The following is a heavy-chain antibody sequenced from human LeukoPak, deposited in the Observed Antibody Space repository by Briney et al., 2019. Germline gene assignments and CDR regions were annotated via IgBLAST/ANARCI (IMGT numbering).Heavy chain of an antibody. Sequence: GGSLRLSCAASGFTFRYYGMHWVRQAPGKGLEWVAVVSSDGSNKYHADSVRGRFIISRDNSMNTLYLQMNGLRADDTAVYYCARDNGSGYTKGYEHYYYYLDVWGKGTTVTVSS. CDR3: ARDNGSGYTKGYEHYYYYLDV. J-gene: IGHJ6*03. CDR2: VSSDGSNK. D-gene: IGHD3-3*02. CDR1: GFTFRYYG. V-gene: IGHV3-30*03.